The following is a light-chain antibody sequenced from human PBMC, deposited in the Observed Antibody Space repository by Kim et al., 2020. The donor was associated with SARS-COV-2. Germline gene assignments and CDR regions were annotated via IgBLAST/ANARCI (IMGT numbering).Light chain of an antibody. J-gene: IGKJ1*01. CDR2: AAS. Sequence: DIQLTQSPSFLSASVGDRVTITCRASQDISNYLAWYQQDPGKAPKLLIYAASTLQSGVPSRFSGRGSGTEFTLTISSLQPEDFATYFCHQFHLYPRTFGQGTKVDIK. CDR1: QDISNY. CDR3: HQFHLYPRT. V-gene: IGKV1-9*01.